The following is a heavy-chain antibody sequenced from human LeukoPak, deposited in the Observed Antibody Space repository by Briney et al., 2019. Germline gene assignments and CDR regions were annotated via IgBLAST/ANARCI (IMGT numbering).Heavy chain of an antibody. CDR2: INPNSGDT. CDR1: GYTFTSYY. Sequence: EASVKVSCKASGYTFTSYYMHWVRQAPGQGLEWMGWINPNSGDTNYAQKFQGRVTMTRDTSISTAYMELSRLRSDDTAVYYCATDAYNWNDVGPWGQGTLVTVSS. CDR3: ATDAYNWNDVGP. J-gene: IGHJ5*02. D-gene: IGHD1-1*01. V-gene: IGHV1-2*02.